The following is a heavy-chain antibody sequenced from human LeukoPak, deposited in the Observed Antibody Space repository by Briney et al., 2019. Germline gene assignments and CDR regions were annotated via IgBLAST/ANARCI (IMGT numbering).Heavy chain of an antibody. CDR1: GGSISSYY. V-gene: IGHV4-59*01. Sequence: SETLSLTCIVSGGSISSYYWSWIRQPPGKGLEWIGYIYYSGSTNYNPSLKSRVTISVDTSKNQFSLKLSSVTAADTAVYYCARGYCSGGSCYPTPFDYWGQGTLVTVSS. D-gene: IGHD2-15*01. CDR2: IYYSGST. J-gene: IGHJ4*02. CDR3: ARGYCSGGSCYPTPFDY.